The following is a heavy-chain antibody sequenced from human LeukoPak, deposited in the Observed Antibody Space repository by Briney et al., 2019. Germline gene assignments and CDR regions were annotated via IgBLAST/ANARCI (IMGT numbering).Heavy chain of an antibody. CDR2: IKQDGSEK. J-gene: IGHJ6*02. CDR1: GFTFGSYW. Sequence: GGSLRLSCAASGFTFGSYWMHWVRQAPGKGLEWVANIKQDGSEKYYVDSVKGRFTISRDNAKNSLYLQMNSLRAEDTAVYYCARVGHDFWSGYYSYGMDVWGQGTTVTVSS. D-gene: IGHD3-3*01. V-gene: IGHV3-7*05. CDR3: ARVGHDFWSGYYSYGMDV.